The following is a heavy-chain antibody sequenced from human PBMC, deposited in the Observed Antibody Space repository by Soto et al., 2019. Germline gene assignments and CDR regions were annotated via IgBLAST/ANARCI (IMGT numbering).Heavy chain of an antibody. J-gene: IGHJ6*02. CDR3: ARYSGYDWPLRNHYYYGMDV. CDR2: IIPILGTA. D-gene: IGHD5-12*01. Sequence: GASVKVSCKASGGTFSSYTISWVRQAPGQGLEWMGRIIPILGTANYAQKFQGRVTITADESTSTAYMELSSLRSEDTAVYYCARYSGYDWPLRNHYYYGMDVRGQGTTVTVSS. CDR1: GGTFSSYT. V-gene: IGHV1-69*08.